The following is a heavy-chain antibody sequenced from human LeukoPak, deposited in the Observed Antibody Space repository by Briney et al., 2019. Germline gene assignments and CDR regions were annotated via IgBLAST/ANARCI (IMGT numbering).Heavy chain of an antibody. Sequence: SQTLSLTCTVSGGSISSGSYYWSWIRQPAGKGLEWIGRIYTSGSTNYNPSLKSRVTISVDTSKNQFSLKLSSVTAADTAVYYCATLTSSWRYYFDYWGRGIPVTVSS. CDR1: GGSISSGSYY. CDR2: IYTSGST. J-gene: IGHJ4*02. V-gene: IGHV4-61*02. CDR3: ATLTSSWRYYFDY. D-gene: IGHD6-13*01.